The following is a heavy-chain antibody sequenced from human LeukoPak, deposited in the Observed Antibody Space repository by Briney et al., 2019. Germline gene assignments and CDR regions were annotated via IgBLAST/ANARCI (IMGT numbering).Heavy chain of an antibody. CDR2: ISSSSSCT. J-gene: IGHJ3*02. CDR1: GFTFSDYY. CDR3: ARVHRDAFDI. Sequence: GGSLRLSCAAYGFTFSDYYMSWIRQAPGKGLEWVSYISSSSSCTNYADSVKGRFTISRDNAKNSLYLQMNSLRAEDTAVYYCARVHRDAFDIWGQGTMVTVSS. V-gene: IGHV3-11*06.